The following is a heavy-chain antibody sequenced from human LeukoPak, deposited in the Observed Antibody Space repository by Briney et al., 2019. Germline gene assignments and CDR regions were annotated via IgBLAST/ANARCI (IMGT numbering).Heavy chain of an antibody. Sequence: SQTLSLTCTVSGGSISSGSYYWSWIRQPAGKGLEWIGRIYTSGSTNYNPSLKSRVTISVDTSKNQFSLKLSSVTAADTAVYYCARGGQWELNPYFDYWGQGTLVTVSS. CDR2: IYTSGST. CDR3: ARGGQWELNPYFDY. CDR1: GGSISSGSYY. V-gene: IGHV4-61*02. J-gene: IGHJ4*02. D-gene: IGHD1-26*01.